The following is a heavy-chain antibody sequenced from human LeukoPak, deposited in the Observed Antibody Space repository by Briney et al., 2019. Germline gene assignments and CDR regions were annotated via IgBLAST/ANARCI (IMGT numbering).Heavy chain of an antibody. CDR1: GYTFTSYD. V-gene: IGHV1-8*01. Sequence: ASVKVSCKASGYTFTSYDINWVRQATGQGLEWMGWMNPNSGNTGYAQKFRGRVTMTRNTSISTAYMELSSLRSEDTAVYYCARVPSNTYCSSTSCYPRAQTHNWFDPWGQGTLVTVSS. CDR2: MNPNSGNT. J-gene: IGHJ5*02. CDR3: ARVPSNTYCSSTSCYPRAQTHNWFDP. D-gene: IGHD2-2*01.